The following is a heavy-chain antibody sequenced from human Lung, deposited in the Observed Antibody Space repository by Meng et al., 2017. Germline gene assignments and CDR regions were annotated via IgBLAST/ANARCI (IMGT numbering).Heavy chain of an antibody. CDR1: GYTFTSYY. CDR2: IDPSGGST. Sequence: QVQLGQSGAEGKKPGASVKVSCKASGYTFTSYYMHWVRQAPGQGLEWMGIIDPSGGSTDYAQKFQGRVTVTGDTSTSTVYMDLSSLRSEDTAVYYCTISDYGNFDYWGQGTLVTVSS. J-gene: IGHJ4*02. V-gene: IGHV1-46*03. D-gene: IGHD4-17*01. CDR3: TISDYGNFDY.